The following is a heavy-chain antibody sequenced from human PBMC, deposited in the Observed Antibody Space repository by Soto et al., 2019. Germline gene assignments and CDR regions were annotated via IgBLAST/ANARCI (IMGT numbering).Heavy chain of an antibody. CDR2: INHSGST. J-gene: IGHJ6*02. CDR3: ARGGLSYYYYYYGMDV. Sequence: SETLSLTCAVYGGSFSGYYWSWIRQPPGKGLEWIGEINHSGSTNYNPSLKSRVTISVDTPKNQFSLKLSSVTAADTAVYYCARGGLSYYYYYYGMDVWGQGTTVTVSS. V-gene: IGHV4-34*01. CDR1: GGSFSGYY.